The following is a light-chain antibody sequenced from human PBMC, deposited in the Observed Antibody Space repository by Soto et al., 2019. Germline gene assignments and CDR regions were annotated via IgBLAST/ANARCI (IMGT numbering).Light chain of an antibody. CDR1: TGAVTSGYS. CDR3: LLYYGGAYV. V-gene: IGLV7-43*01. CDR2: GTS. J-gene: IGLJ1*01. Sequence: QAVVTQEPSLTVSPGGTVTLTCASSTGAVTSGYSPSWFQQNPGQAPRALICGTSKKHSWTPARFSGSLLGGKAALTLSGVQPEDEAEYYCLLYYGGAYVFGTGTKVTVL.